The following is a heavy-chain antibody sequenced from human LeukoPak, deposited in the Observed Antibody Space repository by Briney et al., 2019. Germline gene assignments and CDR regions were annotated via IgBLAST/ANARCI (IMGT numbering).Heavy chain of an antibody. Sequence: PRRSLRLSCAASGFTFSSFAMHWVRQAPGKGLEWVAVISYDGSNKYDADSVKGRFTISRDNSKNTLHLQMNSLRAEDTAVYYCARGSYDFWSGYPKQIDYWGQGTLVTVSP. D-gene: IGHD3-3*01. CDR2: ISYDGSNK. J-gene: IGHJ4*02. CDR3: ARGSYDFWSGYPKQIDY. V-gene: IGHV3-30-3*01. CDR1: GFTFSSFA.